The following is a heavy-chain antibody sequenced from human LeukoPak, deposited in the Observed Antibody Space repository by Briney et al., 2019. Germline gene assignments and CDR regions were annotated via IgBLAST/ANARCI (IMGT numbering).Heavy chain of an antibody. V-gene: IGHV4-4*07. D-gene: IGHD2-15*01. CDR3: ARALAYSTHFDY. Sequence: GSPRLSCAASGFTVSSNYISWIRQPAGKGLEWIGRIYTSGSTNYNPSLKSRVTISVDTSKNQFSLKLSSVTAADTAVYYCARALAYSTHFDYWGQGTLVTVSS. CDR2: IYTSGST. J-gene: IGHJ4*02. CDR1: GFTVSSNY.